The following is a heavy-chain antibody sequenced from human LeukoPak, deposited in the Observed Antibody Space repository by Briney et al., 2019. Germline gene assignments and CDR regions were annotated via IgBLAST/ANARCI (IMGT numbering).Heavy chain of an antibody. CDR3: AQVSGSRQQIRFLAFDY. V-gene: IGHV3-23*01. Sequence: PGGSLRLSCAASGFTFSSYAMSWVRQAPGNGLEWVSAISGSGGSTYYADSVKGRFTISRDNSKNTLYLQMNSLRAEDTAVYYCAQVSGSRQQIRFLAFDYWGQGTLVTVSS. J-gene: IGHJ4*02. CDR2: ISGSGGST. CDR1: GFTFSSYA. D-gene: IGHD3-3*01.